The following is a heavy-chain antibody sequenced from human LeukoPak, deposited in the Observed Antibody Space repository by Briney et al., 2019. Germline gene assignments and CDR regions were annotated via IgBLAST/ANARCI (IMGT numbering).Heavy chain of an antibody. CDR3: ARGQPSGGGRFDY. D-gene: IGHD2-15*01. CDR2: IYYSGST. Sequence: WFRQAPGKGLEWIGSIYYSGSTYYNPSLKSRVTISVDTSKNQFSLKLSSVTAADTAVYYCARGQPSGGGRFDYWGQGTLVTVSS. J-gene: IGHJ4*02. V-gene: IGHV4-39*07.